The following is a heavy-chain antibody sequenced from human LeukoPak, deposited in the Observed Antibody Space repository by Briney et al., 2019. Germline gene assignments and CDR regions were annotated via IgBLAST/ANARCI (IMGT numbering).Heavy chain of an antibody. CDR3: AQGGDFDY. CDR1: GFTFSTSW. Sequence: GGSLRLSCAASGFTFSTSWMSWLRQAPGKGLEWVASIKQDGSEIYYVDSVKGRFTISSDNAKKSVYLEMNSPRTDDTGVYYCAQGGDFDYWGQGTVVTVSS. D-gene: IGHD1-26*01. J-gene: IGHJ4*02. CDR2: IKQDGSEI. V-gene: IGHV3-7*01.